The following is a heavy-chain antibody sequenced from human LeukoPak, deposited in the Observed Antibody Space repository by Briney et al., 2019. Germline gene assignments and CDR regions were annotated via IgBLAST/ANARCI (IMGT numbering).Heavy chain of an antibody. CDR2: ISDSGGRT. D-gene: IGHD1-26*01. Sequence: GASLRLSWAPSGLTFNSYAMSSVRQPPRKGMEWDSGISDSGGRTYYADSMKGRFIISRANSKNTLYLQMNSLRAEGTAVYYCANPRPGTYYADGEFDYWGQGTLVTVSS. V-gene: IGHV3-23*01. CDR1: GLTFNSYA. J-gene: IGHJ4*02. CDR3: ANPRPGTYYADGEFDY.